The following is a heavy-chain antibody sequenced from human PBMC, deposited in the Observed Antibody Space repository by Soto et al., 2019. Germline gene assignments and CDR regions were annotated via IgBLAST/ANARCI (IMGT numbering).Heavy chain of an antibody. V-gene: IGHV1-69*13. CDR1: GGTFSSYA. D-gene: IGHD3-16*02. J-gene: IGHJ6*02. Sequence: ASVKVSCKASGGTFSSYAISWVRQAPGQGLEWMGGIIPIFGTANYAQKFQGRVTITADESTSTAYMELSSLRSEDTAVYYCACVRGRWYYYYYVLDVWAQGTTVTVSS. CDR2: IIPIFGTA. CDR3: ACVRGRWYYYYYVLDV.